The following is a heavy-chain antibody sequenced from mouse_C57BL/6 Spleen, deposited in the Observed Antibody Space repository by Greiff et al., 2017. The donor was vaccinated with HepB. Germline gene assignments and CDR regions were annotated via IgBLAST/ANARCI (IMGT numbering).Heavy chain of an antibody. V-gene: IGHV5-16*01. CDR1: GFTFSDYY. Sequence: DVKLVESEGGLVQPGSSMKLSCTASGFTFSDYYMAWVRQVPEKGLEWVANINYDGSSTYYLDSLKSRFIISRDNAKNILYLQMSSLKSEDTATYYCARVPGSTMVFDYWGQGTTLTVSS. J-gene: IGHJ2*01. CDR2: INYDGSST. CDR3: ARVPGSTMVFDY. D-gene: IGHD2-1*01.